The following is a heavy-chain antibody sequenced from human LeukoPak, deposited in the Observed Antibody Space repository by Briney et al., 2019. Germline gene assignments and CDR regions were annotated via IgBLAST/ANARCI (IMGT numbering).Heavy chain of an antibody. CDR2: VYYSEST. Sequence: SETLSLTCTVSGGSISSSSYYWGWIRQPPGKGLEWIGSVYYSESTYYNPSLESRVTISVDTSKNQFSLKLTSVTAADTAVYYCARHVHYNGSGSYLVAEYFQHWGQGTLVTVSS. V-gene: IGHV4-39*01. CDR3: ARHVHYNGSGSYLVAEYFQH. CDR1: GGSISSSSYY. D-gene: IGHD3-10*01. J-gene: IGHJ1*01.